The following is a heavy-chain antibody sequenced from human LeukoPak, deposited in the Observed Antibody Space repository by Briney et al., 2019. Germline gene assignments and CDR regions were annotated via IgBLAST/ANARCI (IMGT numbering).Heavy chain of an antibody. J-gene: IGHJ5*02. CDR1: SFSSYA. Sequence: SFSSYAMRWIRQPPGKGLEWIGYIYYSGSTYYNPSLKSRVTISVDTSKNQFSLKLSSVTAADTAVYYCARSDWNDVGWFDPWGQGTLVTVSS. CDR2: IYYSGST. V-gene: IGHV4-30-4*01. D-gene: IGHD1-1*01. CDR3: ARSDWNDVGWFDP.